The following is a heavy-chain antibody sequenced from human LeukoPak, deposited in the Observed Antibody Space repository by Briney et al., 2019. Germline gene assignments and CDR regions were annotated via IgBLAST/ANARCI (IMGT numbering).Heavy chain of an antibody. Sequence: GGSLRLSCAASGFTFSSYSMNWVRQAPGKGLEWVSSISSSSSYIYYADSVKGRFTISRDNAKNSLYLQMNSLRAEDTAVYYCARAVLGIYSTKHYGMDVWGQGTTVTVSS. V-gene: IGHV3-21*01. J-gene: IGHJ6*02. CDR1: GFTFSSYS. CDR3: ARAVLGIYSTKHYGMDV. CDR2: ISSSSSYI. D-gene: IGHD4-11*01.